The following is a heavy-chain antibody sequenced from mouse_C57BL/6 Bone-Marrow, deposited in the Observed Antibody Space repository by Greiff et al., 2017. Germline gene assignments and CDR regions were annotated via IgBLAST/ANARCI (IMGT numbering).Heavy chain of an antibody. CDR2: IDPEDGET. CDR3: ASPKRQYYFDY. V-gene: IGHV14-2*01. J-gene: IGHJ2*01. Sequence: DVKLQESGAELVKPGASVKLSCTASGFNIKDYYMHWVKQRTEQGLEWIGRIDPEDGETKYAPKFQGKATITADTSSNTAYLQLSSLTSEDTAVYYCASPKRQYYFDYWGQGTTLTVSS. CDR1: GFNIKDYY. D-gene: IGHD6-1*01.